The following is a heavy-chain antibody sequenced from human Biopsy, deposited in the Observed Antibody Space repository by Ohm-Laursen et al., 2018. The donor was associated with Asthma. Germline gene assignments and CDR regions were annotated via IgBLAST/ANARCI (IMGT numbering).Heavy chain of an antibody. J-gene: IGHJ4*02. Sequence: SLRLSCAASGFSFSNFAIHWVRQAPGKGLEWVAVISYDGSSIYYADSVKGRFTISRDNSKNTLSLQMDSLTAEDTAVYYCAREGVAGTHIEDWGQGTLVTVSS. CDR1: GFSFSNFA. V-gene: IGHV3-30-3*01. D-gene: IGHD6-19*01. CDR3: AREGVAGTHIED. CDR2: ISYDGSSI.